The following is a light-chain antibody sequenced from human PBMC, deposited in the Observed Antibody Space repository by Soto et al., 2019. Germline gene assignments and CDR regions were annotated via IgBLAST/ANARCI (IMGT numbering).Light chain of an antibody. CDR1: SSNVGSNNY. CDR2: DVS. Sequence: QSALTQPRSVSGSPGQSLTISCTGTSSNVGSNNYVSWYQQHPGKAPKFIIFDVSKRPSGVPDRFSGSKSGNTASLTISGLQAEDEADYYCCSYAGSYADVVFGGGTKLTVL. V-gene: IGLV2-11*01. CDR3: CSYAGSYADVV. J-gene: IGLJ2*01.